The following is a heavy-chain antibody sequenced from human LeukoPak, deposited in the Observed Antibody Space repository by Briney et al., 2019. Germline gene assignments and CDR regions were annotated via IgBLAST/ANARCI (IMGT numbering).Heavy chain of an antibody. V-gene: IGHV4-31*11. D-gene: IGHD1-26*01. CDR3: TRGGELMNF. J-gene: IGHJ4*02. CDR2: IYYSGST. CDR1: GDSISRTPYY. Sequence: SQTLSLTCAVSGDSISRTPYYWTWIRQHPGQGLEWIGYIYYSGSTYYNPSLKSRTTMSIDRSQNQFSLRLTSVTAADTAVYYCTRGGELMNFWGQGTLVTVSS.